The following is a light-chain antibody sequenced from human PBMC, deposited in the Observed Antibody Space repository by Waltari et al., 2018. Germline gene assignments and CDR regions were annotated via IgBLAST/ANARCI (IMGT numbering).Light chain of an antibody. Sequence: DIVMTQTPLSLPVTPGEPASISCRSSQSLLHSNGNTYLYWYLQTPGQPPRLLIYRVSNRFSGVPDRFSGSGSGTDFTLKISRVEAEDVGVYYCMQALQTPYSFGQGTKVEIK. V-gene: IGKV2-29*02. CDR3: MQALQTPYS. J-gene: IGKJ2*03. CDR1: QSLLHSNGNTY. CDR2: RVS.